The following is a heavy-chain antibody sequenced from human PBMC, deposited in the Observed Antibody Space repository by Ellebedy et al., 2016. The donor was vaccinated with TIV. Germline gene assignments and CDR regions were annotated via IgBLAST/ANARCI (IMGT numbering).Heavy chain of an antibody. Sequence: GSLRLSCAASGFTLSTYYMHWVRQAPGKGLEWIGYIDYSGNTNYNPSLQSRVTVSVDTSKNEVSLKLSSVTAADTAVYFCARHDPRYYESSGFYYGGWFDPWGQGTLVTVSS. CDR3: ARHDPRYYESSGFYYGGWFDP. CDR1: GFTLSTYY. D-gene: IGHD3-22*01. V-gene: IGHV4-59*08. CDR2: IDYSGNT. J-gene: IGHJ5*02.